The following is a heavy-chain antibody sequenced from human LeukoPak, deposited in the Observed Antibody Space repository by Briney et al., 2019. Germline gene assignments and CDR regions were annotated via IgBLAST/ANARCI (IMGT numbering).Heavy chain of an antibody. J-gene: IGHJ4*02. Sequence: SETLSLTCAVYGGSFSGYYWSWIRQPPGKGLEWIGEINHSGSTNYNPSLKSRVTISVDESKNQFSLKLSSVTAADTAVYYCASYGSGSYSYFDYWGQGTLVTVSS. CDR1: GGSFSGYY. CDR2: INHSGST. CDR3: ASYGSGSYSYFDY. V-gene: IGHV4-34*01. D-gene: IGHD3-10*01.